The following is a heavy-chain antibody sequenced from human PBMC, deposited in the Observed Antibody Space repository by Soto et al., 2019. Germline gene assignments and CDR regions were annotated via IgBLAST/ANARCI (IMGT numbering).Heavy chain of an antibody. J-gene: IGHJ6*02. CDR2: IIPIFGTA. Sequence: SVKVSCKASGGTFSSYAISWVRQAPGQGLEWMGGIIPIFGTANYAQKFQGRVTITADESTSTAYMELSSLRSEDTAVYYCASLRSRWLQLGYGMDVWGQGTTFTAP. CDR3: ASLRSRWLQLGYGMDV. V-gene: IGHV1-69*13. CDR1: GGTFSSYA. D-gene: IGHD5-12*01.